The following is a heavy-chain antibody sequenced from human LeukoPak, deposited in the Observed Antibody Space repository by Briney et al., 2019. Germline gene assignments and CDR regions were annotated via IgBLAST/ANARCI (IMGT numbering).Heavy chain of an antibody. J-gene: IGHJ4*02. CDR3: AKGALAAAGSGFEY. CDR1: GFTFSSYA. V-gene: IGHV3-23*01. Sequence: GGSLRLSCAASGFTFSSYAMSWVRQAPGKGLEWVSAISGSGGSTYHADSVKGRFTISRDNSKNTVHLQMNSLRADDTALYYCAKGALAAAGSGFEYWGQGTLVTVFS. CDR2: ISGSGGST. D-gene: IGHD6-13*01.